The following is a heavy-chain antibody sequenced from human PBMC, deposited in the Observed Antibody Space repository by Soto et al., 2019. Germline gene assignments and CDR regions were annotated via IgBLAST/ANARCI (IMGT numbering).Heavy chain of an antibody. Sequence: QVQLVQSGAEVRKPGSSVKVSCKSSGGIFRSNAISWVRQAPGQGLEWMGAIIPQSHTPYYAQKFQGRVTITADESTSTAYMALNSLRPDDTAVYFCARDSADTPMVYWGRGTLLTVSS. V-gene: IGHV1-69*01. J-gene: IGHJ2*01. CDR1: GGIFRSNA. CDR3: ARDSADTPMVY. CDR2: IIPQSHTP. D-gene: IGHD5-18*01.